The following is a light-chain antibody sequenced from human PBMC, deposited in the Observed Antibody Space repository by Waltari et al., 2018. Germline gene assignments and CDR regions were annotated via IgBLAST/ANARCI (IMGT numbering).Light chain of an antibody. Sequence: EIVLTQSPVTLSLSPGERATLSCRASQSVGSYLAWYQQRLGQPPRLLIFDASKRATGIPARFSGSGSETDFTLTISGLEPEDCAVYYCQQRSHWWTFGQGTKVEIK. CDR1: QSVGSY. J-gene: IGKJ1*01. CDR2: DAS. V-gene: IGKV3-11*01. CDR3: QQRSHWWT.